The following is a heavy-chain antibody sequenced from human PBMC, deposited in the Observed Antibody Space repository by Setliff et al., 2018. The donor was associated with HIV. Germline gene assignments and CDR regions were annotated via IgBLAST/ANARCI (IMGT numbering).Heavy chain of an antibody. CDR2: IKPDGSSK. J-gene: IGHJ4*02. CDR3: VRWGLPYGIDA. D-gene: IGHD3-16*01. V-gene: IGHV3-7*01. Sequence: PGGSLRLSCAASGFIFSTFWMGWVRQAPGKGREWVAHIKPDGSSKKYVDSVKGRFTISRDNAKDSLYLQMHSLRAEDTAVYYCVRWGLPYGIDAWGQGTLVTVSS. CDR1: GFIFSTFW.